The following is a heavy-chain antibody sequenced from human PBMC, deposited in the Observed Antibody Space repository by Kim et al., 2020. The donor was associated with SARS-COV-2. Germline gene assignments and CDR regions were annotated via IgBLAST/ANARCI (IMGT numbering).Heavy chain of an antibody. V-gene: IGHV4-59*11. CDR1: GDSIRSHY. CDR3: AREGLYNNFDH. CDR2: IYSSGTT. J-gene: IGHJ5*02. Sequence: SETLSLTCTVSGDSIRSHYWTWIRQSPGKGLEWIGYIYSSGTTKYNPSLNGRVTLSVDMSKNQFSLALTYVTAADTAVYYCAREGLYNNFDHWGQGKLVTSPQ. D-gene: IGHD1-20*01.